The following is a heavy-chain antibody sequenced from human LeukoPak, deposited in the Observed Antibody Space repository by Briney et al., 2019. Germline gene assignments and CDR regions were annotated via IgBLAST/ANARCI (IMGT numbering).Heavy chain of an antibody. CDR3: ARLDIVAVNFDY. V-gene: IGHV4-59*04. CDR1: GGSISTYY. Sequence: SETLSLTCTVSGGSISTYYWSWIRQPPGKGLEWIATISYSGSTYYNPSLRSRVTISVDTSKNQFSLKVTSMTAADTAVYYCARLDIVAVNFDYWGQGTLLTVSS. CDR2: ISYSGST. J-gene: IGHJ4*02. D-gene: IGHD3-22*01.